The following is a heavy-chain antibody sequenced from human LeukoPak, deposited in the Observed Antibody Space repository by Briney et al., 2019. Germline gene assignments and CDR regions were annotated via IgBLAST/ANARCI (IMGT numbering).Heavy chain of an antibody. J-gene: IGHJ4*02. CDR3: ASRSFQVRSVWNPERD. CDR2: IRQDGSEK. V-gene: IGHV3-7*01. Sequence: GGSLRLSCAASGFTFSSYWMSWVRQAPGKGLEWVASIRQDGSEKYCVDSVKGRFTISRDNAKRSLSLQMNSLTAEDTAVYYCASRSFQVRSVWNPERDWGQGTLVTVSS. CDR1: GFTFSSYW. D-gene: IGHD1-1*01.